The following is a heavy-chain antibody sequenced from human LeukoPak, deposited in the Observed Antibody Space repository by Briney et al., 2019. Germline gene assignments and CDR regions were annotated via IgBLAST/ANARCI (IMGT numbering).Heavy chain of an antibody. J-gene: IGHJ4*02. Sequence: SETLSLTCTVSGGSISSYYWSWIRQPPGKGLEWIGYIYYSGSTNYNPSLKSRVTISVDTSKNQFSLKLSSVTAADTAVYYCARGRSYYNVVEIDYWGQGTLVTVSS. V-gene: IGHV4-59*08. CDR2: IYYSGST. CDR1: GGSISSYY. D-gene: IGHD3-10*01. CDR3: ARGRSYYNVVEIDY.